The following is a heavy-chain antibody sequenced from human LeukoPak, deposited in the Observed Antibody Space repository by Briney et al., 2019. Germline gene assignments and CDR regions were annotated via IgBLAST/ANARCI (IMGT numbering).Heavy chain of an antibody. CDR2: IRFDGSDK. CDR1: GFIFSTFG. Sequence: GGSLRLSCATSGFIFSTFGMHWVRQAPGKGLEWVAFIRFDGSDKYYADSVKGRFTISRDNSKNTLYLQMSSLRTEDTAVYYCAKDKGSYYYDSSGYSYDYWGQGTLVTVSS. J-gene: IGHJ4*02. CDR3: AKDKGSYYYDSSGYSYDY. D-gene: IGHD3-22*01. V-gene: IGHV3-30*02.